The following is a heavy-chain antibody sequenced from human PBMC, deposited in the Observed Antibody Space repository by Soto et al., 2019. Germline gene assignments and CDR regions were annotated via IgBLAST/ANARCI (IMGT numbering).Heavy chain of an antibody. D-gene: IGHD3-22*01. CDR3: ARVSPYYYDSSGYYHGAFDY. CDR1: GGTFISYA. CDR2: IIPIFGTA. Sequence: SVKVSCKASGGTFISYAISWVRQAPGQGLEWMGGIIPIFGTANYAQKFQGRVTITADESTSTAYMELSSLRSEDTAVYYCARVSPYYYDSSGYYHGAFDYWGQGTLVTVSS. V-gene: IGHV1-69*13. J-gene: IGHJ4*02.